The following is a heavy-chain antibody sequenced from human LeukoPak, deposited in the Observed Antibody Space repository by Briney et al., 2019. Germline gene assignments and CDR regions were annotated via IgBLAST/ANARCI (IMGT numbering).Heavy chain of an antibody. Sequence: GGSLRLSCAASGFTFSSYGMSWVRQAPGKGLEWVSAINTSGGSTYYADSVKGRFTISRDNAKNSLYLQMNSLRAEDTAVYYCARDGNRWPLDYWGQGTLVTVSS. D-gene: IGHD5-24*01. J-gene: IGHJ4*02. CDR2: INTSGGST. CDR3: ARDGNRWPLDY. CDR1: GFTFSSYG. V-gene: IGHV3-23*01.